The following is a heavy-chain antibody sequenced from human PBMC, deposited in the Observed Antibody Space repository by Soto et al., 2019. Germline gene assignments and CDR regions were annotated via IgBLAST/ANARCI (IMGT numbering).Heavy chain of an antibody. D-gene: IGHD3-10*01. Sequence: GGSLRLSCAASGFTFSSYWMSWVRQAPGKGLEWVANIKQDGSEKYYVDSVKGRFTISRDNAKNSLYLQMNSLRAEDTAVYYCARGGGSGSHHAYYYYMDVWGKGTTVTVSS. CDR3: ARGGGSGSHHAYYYYMDV. CDR2: IKQDGSEK. J-gene: IGHJ6*03. V-gene: IGHV3-7*01. CDR1: GFTFSSYW.